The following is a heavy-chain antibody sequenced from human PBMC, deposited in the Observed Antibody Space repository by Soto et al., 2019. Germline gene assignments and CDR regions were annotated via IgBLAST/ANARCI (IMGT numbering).Heavy chain of an antibody. CDR3: ARAPPRGATTGAFDI. Sequence: QVQLVQSGAEVKKPGSSVKVSCKASGGTFSSYTISWVRQAPGQGLEWMGRIIPILGIANYAQKFQGRVTSTADKSTSTAYMELSSLRSEDTAVYYCARAPPRGATTGAFDIWGQGTMVTVSS. D-gene: IGHD1-26*01. J-gene: IGHJ3*02. V-gene: IGHV1-69*02. CDR2: IIPILGIA. CDR1: GGTFSSYT.